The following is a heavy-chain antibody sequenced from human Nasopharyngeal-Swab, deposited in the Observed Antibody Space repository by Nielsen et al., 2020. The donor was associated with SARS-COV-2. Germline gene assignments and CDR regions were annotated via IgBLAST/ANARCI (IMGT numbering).Heavy chain of an antibody. V-gene: IGHV4-30-2*01. CDR2: IYHTLLP. CDR3: ARLSSTGSIYYFDY. J-gene: IGHJ4*02. D-gene: IGHD1-1*01. Sequence: RQAPGKGLEWVGYIYHTLLPYYNPSLKSRVTISVDRSKNQFSLKLSSVTAADTAVYYCARLSSTGSIYYFDYWGQGTLVTVSS.